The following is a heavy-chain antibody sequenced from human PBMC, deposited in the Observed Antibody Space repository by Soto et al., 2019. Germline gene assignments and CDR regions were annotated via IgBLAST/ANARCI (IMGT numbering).Heavy chain of an antibody. J-gene: IGHJ4*02. CDR3: TTDKDEEASRYFDGPDPIFDY. CDR2: IKSKTDGGTT. CDR1: GFTFSNAW. D-gene: IGHD3-9*01. Sequence: EVQLVESGGGLVKPGGSLRLSCAASGFTFSNAWMSWVRQAPGKGLEWVGRIKSKTDGGTTDYAAPVKGRFTISRDDSKNTLYLQMNSLKTEDTAVYYCTTDKDEEASRYFDGPDPIFDYWGQGTLVTVSS. V-gene: IGHV3-15*01.